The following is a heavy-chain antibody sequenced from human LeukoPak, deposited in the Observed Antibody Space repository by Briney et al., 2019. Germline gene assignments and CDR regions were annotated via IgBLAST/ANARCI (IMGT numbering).Heavy chain of an antibody. Sequence: GTCLRLSCAASGFTLSSAWMSWVRQAPGKGLEWVGRVKSKIDGETTDCAAPVKGRFTISRDDSENTLYLQMNSLKTEDTAVYYCTSDVPISMAHSFDYWGQGTLVTVSS. J-gene: IGHJ4*02. D-gene: IGHD6-6*01. CDR3: TSDVPISMAHSFDY. CDR1: GFTLSSAW. V-gene: IGHV3-15*01. CDR2: VKSKIDGETT.